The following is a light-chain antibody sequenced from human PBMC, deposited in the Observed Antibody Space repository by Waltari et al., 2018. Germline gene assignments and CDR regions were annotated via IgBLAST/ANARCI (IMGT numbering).Light chain of an antibody. Sequence: IQLTQSPSSLSASVGDRVPITCRASPGISSYLAWYQQKPGKAPKLLIYAASTLQSGVPSRFSGSGSGTDFTLTISSLQPEDFATYYCQQLNSYPSFGPGTKVDIK. V-gene: IGKV1-9*01. J-gene: IGKJ3*01. CDR2: AAS. CDR3: QQLNSYPS. CDR1: PGISSY.